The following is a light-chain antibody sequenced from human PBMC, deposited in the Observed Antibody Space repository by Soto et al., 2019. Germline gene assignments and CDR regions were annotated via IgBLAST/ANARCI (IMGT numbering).Light chain of an antibody. J-gene: IGLJ1*01. CDR3: QSYDSSLSAHNYV. CDR1: SSNIGAGYD. Sequence: QSVLTQPPSVSGAPGQRVTISCTGSSSNIGAGYDVHWYQQLPGTAPKLLIYGNSNRPSGVPDRFSGSKSGTSASPAITGLQAEDEADYYCQSYDSSLSAHNYVFGTGTKVTVL. CDR2: GNS. V-gene: IGLV1-40*01.